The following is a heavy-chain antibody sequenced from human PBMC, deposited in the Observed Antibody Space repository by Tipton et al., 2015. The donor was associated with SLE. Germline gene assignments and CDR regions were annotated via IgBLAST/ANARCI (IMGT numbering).Heavy chain of an antibody. D-gene: IGHD6-13*01. CDR3: ARHVAIAAVGHWFDP. J-gene: IGHJ5*02. Sequence: TLSLTCAVYGGSFSGYYWNWIRQPPGKGLEWIGEINHTGSSNYNPSLKSRVTISVDTSKNQFSLNLNSVTAADTAVYYCARHVAIAAVGHWFDPWGQGTLVTVSS. CDR2: INHTGSS. V-gene: IGHV4-34*01. CDR1: GGSFSGYY.